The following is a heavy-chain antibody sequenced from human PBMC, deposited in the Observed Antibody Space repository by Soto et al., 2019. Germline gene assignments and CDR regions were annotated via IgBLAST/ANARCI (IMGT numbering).Heavy chain of an antibody. J-gene: IGHJ4*02. CDR3: AREGGDSSGWYGGYYFAF. CDR1: GFTFSSYA. V-gene: IGHV3-64*01. D-gene: IGHD6-19*01. CDR2: ISTNGGST. Sequence: DVQLVESGGGLVQPGGSLRLSCAASGFTFSSYAMHWVRQAPGKGLEYVSTISTNGGSTYYANSVKGRFTISRDNSKNTLYLQMGSLRAEDMAVDYCAREGGDSSGWYGGYYFAFGGQGTLVTVSS.